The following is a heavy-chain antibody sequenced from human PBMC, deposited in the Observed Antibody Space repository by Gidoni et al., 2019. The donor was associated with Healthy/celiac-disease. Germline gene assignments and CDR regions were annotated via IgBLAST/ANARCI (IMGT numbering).Heavy chain of an antibody. Sequence: QVQLQQWGARLLKPSETLSLTCAVYGGSFSGYYWSWIRQPPGKGLEWIGEINHSGSTNYNPSLKSRVTISVDTSKNQFSLKLSSVTAADTAVYYCARSIVVVVAVEDYFDYWGQGTLVTVSS. CDR1: GGSFSGYY. D-gene: IGHD2-15*01. CDR3: ARSIVVVVAVEDYFDY. J-gene: IGHJ4*02. V-gene: IGHV4-34*01. CDR2: INHSGST.